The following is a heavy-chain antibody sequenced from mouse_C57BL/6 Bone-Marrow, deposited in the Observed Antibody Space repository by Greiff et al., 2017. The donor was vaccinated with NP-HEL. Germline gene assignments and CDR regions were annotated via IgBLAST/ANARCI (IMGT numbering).Heavy chain of an antibody. V-gene: IGHV2-2*01. CDR2: IWSGGST. J-gene: IGHJ4*01. Sequence: VQLQQSGPGLVQPSQSLSITCTVSGFSLTSYGVHWVRQSPGQGLEWLGVIWSGGSTDYNAAFISRLSISKDNSKSQVFFKMNSLQADDTAIYYCARGLLRGYAMDYWGQGTSVTVSS. D-gene: IGHD1-1*01. CDR1: GFSLTSYG. CDR3: ARGLLRGYAMDY.